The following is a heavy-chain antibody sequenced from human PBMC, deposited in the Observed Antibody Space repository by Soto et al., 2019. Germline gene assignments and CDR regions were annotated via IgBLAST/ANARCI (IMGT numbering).Heavy chain of an antibody. Sequence: QLVESGGGLVQPGGSLRLSCAASGFTFSNYWMTWVRQAPGKGLEWVANIKRDGSGGSYLDSVRGRFTVSRDNARNSLYLQMNSLRAEDTALYYCARDVSPGSSGWYFEAVDIWGQGTMVTVSS. CDR3: ARDVSPGSSGWYFEAVDI. J-gene: IGHJ3*02. CDR2: IKRDGSGG. D-gene: IGHD6-13*01. V-gene: IGHV3-7*01. CDR1: GFTFSNYW.